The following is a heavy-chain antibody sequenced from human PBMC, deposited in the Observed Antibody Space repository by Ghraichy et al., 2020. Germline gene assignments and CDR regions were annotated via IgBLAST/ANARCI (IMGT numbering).Heavy chain of an antibody. Sequence: SETLSLTCTVSGGSISSYYWSWIRQPPGKGLEWIGYIYYSGSTNYNPSLKSRVTISVDTSKNQFSLKLSSVTAADTAVYYCARAVRDEWLFADYFDYWGQGTLVTVSS. CDR1: GGSISSYY. V-gene: IGHV4-59*08. D-gene: IGHD3-3*01. CDR3: ARAVRDEWLFADYFDY. CDR2: IYYSGST. J-gene: IGHJ4*02.